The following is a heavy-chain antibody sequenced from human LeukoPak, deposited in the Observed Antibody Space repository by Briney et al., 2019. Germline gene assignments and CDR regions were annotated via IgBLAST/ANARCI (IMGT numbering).Heavy chain of an antibody. CDR3: AREGYYGSGSYYYYYYYGMDV. CDR2: IIPIFGTA. D-gene: IGHD3-10*01. J-gene: IGHJ6*04. CDR1: GGTFSSYA. V-gene: IGHV1-69*06. Sequence: GSSVKVSCKASGGTFSSYAISWVRQAPGQGLEWMGGIIPIFGTANYAQKFQGGVTITADKSTSTAYMELSSLRSEDTAVYYCAREGYYGSGSYYYYYYYGMDVWGKGTTVTVSS.